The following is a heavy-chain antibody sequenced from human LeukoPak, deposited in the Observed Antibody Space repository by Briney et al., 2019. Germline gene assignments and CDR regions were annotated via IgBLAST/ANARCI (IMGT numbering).Heavy chain of an antibody. CDR3: ARDRSSGWYSDAFDI. D-gene: IGHD6-19*01. V-gene: IGHV4-34*01. CDR2: INHSGST. J-gene: IGHJ3*02. Sequence: SETLSLTRAVYGGSFSGYYWSWIRQPPGKGLEWIGEINHSGSTNYNPSLKSRVTMSVDTSKNQFSLKLSSVTAADTAVYYCARDRSSGWYSDAFDIWGQGTMVTVSS. CDR1: GGSFSGYY.